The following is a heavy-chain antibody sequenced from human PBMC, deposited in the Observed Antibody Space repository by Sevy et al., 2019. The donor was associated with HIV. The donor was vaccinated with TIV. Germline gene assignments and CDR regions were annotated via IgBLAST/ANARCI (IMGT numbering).Heavy chain of an antibody. CDR2: ISLDGDNK. Sequence: GGSLRLTCEASGFSFSRYGMHWVRQVAGKGLEWVAVISLDGDNKYYSDSVRGRFAISRDNSENTMHLQMNNLRLDDTAVYYCAKGLSSIYPYSMDVWAQGTTVTVSS. CDR3: AKGLSSIYPYSMDV. J-gene: IGHJ6*02. V-gene: IGHV3-30*18. CDR1: GFSFSRYG. D-gene: IGHD3-16*01.